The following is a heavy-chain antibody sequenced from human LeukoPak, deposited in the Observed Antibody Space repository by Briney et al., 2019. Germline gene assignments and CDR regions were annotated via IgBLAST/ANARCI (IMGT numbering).Heavy chain of an antibody. Sequence: GAAVKVSCKASGYIFTRHYLHWVRQAPGQGLEWMGCINPISGGTTYALRFRGRVTMNSDTSIRTAYMDLSGLRSDDTAVFSCARGRAGFDGFDFWGQGTMVNVSS. CDR2: INPISGGT. D-gene: IGHD3-9*01. V-gene: IGHV1-2*07. J-gene: IGHJ3*01. CDR1: GYIFTRHY. CDR3: ARGRAGFDGFDF.